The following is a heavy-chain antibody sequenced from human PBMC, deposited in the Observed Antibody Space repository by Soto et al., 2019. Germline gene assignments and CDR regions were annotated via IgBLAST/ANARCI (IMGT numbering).Heavy chain of an antibody. Sequence: QVQLVESGGGVVQPGRSLRLSCAASGFTFSSYAMHWVRQAPGKGLEWVAVISYDGSNKYYADSVKGRVTISRDNSKNTLYLQMNSLRAEDTAVYYCARDLGASSSSGRYYYAMDVWGQGTTVTVSS. D-gene: IGHD6-13*01. J-gene: IGHJ6*02. CDR2: ISYDGSNK. CDR1: GFTFSSYA. CDR3: ARDLGASSSSGRYYYAMDV. V-gene: IGHV3-30-3*01.